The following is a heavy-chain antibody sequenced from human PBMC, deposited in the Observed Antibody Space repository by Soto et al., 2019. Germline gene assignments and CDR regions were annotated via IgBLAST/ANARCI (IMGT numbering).Heavy chain of an antibody. J-gene: IGHJ3*02. V-gene: IGHV1-2*04. D-gene: IGHD6-19*01. CDR1: GYTFTGYY. CDR2: INPNSGGT. CDR3: ARSPLRIAVAGDGKSDAFDI. Sequence: ASVKVSCKASGYTFTGYYMHWVRQAPGQGLEWMGWINPNSGGTNYAQKFQGWVTMTRDTSISTAYMELSRLRSDDTAVYYCARSPLRIAVAGDGKSDAFDIWGQG.